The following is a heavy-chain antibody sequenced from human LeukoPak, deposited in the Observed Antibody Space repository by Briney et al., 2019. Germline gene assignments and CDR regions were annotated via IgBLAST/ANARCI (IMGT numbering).Heavy chain of an antibody. CDR3: ARMEAGSSSSFDP. D-gene: IGHD6-6*01. CDR2: MNPNSGNT. J-gene: IGHJ5*02. CDR1: GYTFTSYD. Sequence: ASVKVSCKASGYTFTSYDINWVRQATGQGLEWMGWMNPNSGNTGYAQKFQGRVTITRNTSVSTAYMELSSLRSEDTAVYYCARMEAGSSSSFDPWGQGTLVTVSS. V-gene: IGHV1-8*03.